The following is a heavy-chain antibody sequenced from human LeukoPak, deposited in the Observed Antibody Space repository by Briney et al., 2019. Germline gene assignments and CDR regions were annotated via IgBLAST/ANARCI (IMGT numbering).Heavy chain of an antibody. CDR2: IWYDGSNK. V-gene: IGHV3-33*08. J-gene: IGHJ4*02. D-gene: IGHD3-22*01. Sequence: GGSLRLSCAASGFTFSSYWMSWVRQAPGKGLEWVAVIWYDGSNKYYADSVKGRFTISRDNSKNTLYLQMNSLRAEDTAVYYCASALYYYDSSGPADYWGQGTLVTVSS. CDR3: ASALYYYDSSGPADY. CDR1: GFTFSSYW.